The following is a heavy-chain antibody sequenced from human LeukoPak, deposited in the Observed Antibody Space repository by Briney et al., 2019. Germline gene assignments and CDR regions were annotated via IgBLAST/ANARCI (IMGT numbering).Heavy chain of an antibody. CDR1: GYTFTSYY. V-gene: IGHV1-46*01. CDR3: ARVDGGNSVANY. CDR2: ISPSGGST. J-gene: IGHJ4*02. D-gene: IGHD4-23*01. Sequence: ASVKVSCKASGYTFTSYYMHWVRQAPGQGLEWMGIISPSGGSTSYAQKFQGRVTMTRDTSTGTVYMELSSLRSEDTAVYYCARVDGGNSVANYWGQGTLVTVSS.